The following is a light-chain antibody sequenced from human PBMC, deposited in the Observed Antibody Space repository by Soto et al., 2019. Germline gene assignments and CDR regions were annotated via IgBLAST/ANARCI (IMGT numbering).Light chain of an antibody. CDR1: SSDVGNYDY. J-gene: IGLJ1*01. Sequence: QSVLTQPASVSGSPGQSITISCTGTSSDVGNYDYVSWYQQHPGKVPKLMIYDVSNRPSGVSNRFSGSKSGNTASLTISGLQAEDEADYYCISFTTRATYVFGNGTKVTVL. CDR2: DVS. CDR3: ISFTTRATYV. V-gene: IGLV2-14*01.